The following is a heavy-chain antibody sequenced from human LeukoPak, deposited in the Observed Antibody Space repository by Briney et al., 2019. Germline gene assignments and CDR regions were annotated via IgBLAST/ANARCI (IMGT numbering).Heavy chain of an antibody. CDR1: GFTFSSYA. D-gene: IGHD6-13*01. Sequence: GGSLRLSCAASGFTFSSYAMSWVRQAPGKGLEWVSAISGSGGSTYYADSVKGRFTISRDNSKNTLYLQMNSLRAEDTAVYYCAKGQYSSSWSSESAFDPWGQGTLVTVSS. CDR3: AKGQYSSSWSSESAFDP. V-gene: IGHV3-23*01. CDR2: ISGSGGST. J-gene: IGHJ5*02.